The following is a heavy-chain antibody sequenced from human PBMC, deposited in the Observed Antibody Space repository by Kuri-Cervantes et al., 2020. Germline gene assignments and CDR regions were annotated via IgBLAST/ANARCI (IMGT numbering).Heavy chain of an antibody. CDR3: ARDSSGIAVSD. V-gene: IGHV4-61*01. J-gene: IGHJ4*02. CDR2: IYYSGST. Sequence: SETLSLTCTVSGGSISSSSYYWSWIRQPSGKGLEWIGYIYYSGSTNYNPSLKSRVTISVDTSKNQFSLKLSSVTAADTAVYYCARDSSGIAVSDWGQGTLVTVSS. D-gene: IGHD6-19*01. CDR1: GGSISSSSYY.